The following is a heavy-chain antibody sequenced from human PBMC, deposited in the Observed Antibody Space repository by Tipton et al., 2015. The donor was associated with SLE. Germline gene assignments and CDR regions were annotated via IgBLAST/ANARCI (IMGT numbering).Heavy chain of an antibody. V-gene: IGHV5-51*01. CDR3: ARHTAVRTERDPFDM. CDR2: IYPGESYI. D-gene: IGHD5-18*01. J-gene: IGHJ3*02. Sequence: SLRLSCKGSGYRFTNYWIGWVRQMPGKGLEWMGIIYPGESYIRYSPSFEGQVTISADESITTAFLQWSSLKASDTAMYYCARHTAVRTERDPFDMWGQGTMVTVSS. CDR1: GYRFTNYW.